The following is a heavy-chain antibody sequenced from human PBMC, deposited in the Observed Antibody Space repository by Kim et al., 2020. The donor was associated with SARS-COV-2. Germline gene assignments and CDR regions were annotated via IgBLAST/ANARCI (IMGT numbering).Heavy chain of an antibody. CDR1: GGSFSGYY. CDR2: INHSGST. J-gene: IGHJ5*02. Sequence: SETLSLTCAVYGGSFSGYYWSWIRQPPGKGLEWIGEINHSGSTNYNPSLKSRVTISVDTSKNQFSLKLSSVTAADTAVYYCARSRVRGVNKARGWFDPWGQGTLVTVSS. CDR3: ARSRVRGVNKARGWFDP. D-gene: IGHD3-10*01. V-gene: IGHV4-34*01.